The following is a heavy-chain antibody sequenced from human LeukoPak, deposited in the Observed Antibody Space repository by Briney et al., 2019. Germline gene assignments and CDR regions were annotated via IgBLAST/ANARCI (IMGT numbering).Heavy chain of an antibody. CDR1: GYSFTSYR. CDR3: ARLKGVYCSSTSCPLGD. Sequence: GESLKISCKGSGYSFTSYRIGWVRQMPGRGLEWMGIIYPGDSDTRYSPSFQGQVTISADKSISTAYLQWSSLKASDTAMYYCARLKGVYCSSTSCPLGDWGQGTLVTVSS. CDR2: IYPGDSDT. D-gene: IGHD2-2*01. V-gene: IGHV5-51*01. J-gene: IGHJ4*02.